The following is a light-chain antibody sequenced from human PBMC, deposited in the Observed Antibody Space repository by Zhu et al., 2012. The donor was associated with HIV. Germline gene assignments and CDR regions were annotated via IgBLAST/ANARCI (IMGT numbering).Light chain of an antibody. CDR3: QQYGGSPRYT. V-gene: IGKV3-15*01. CDR1: QSVSSN. J-gene: IGKJ2*01. CDR2: GAS. Sequence: EIVMTQSPATLSVSPGERATLSCRASQSVSSNLAWYQQKPGQAPRLLIYGASTRATGIPARFSGSGSGTEFTLTISSMQSEDFAVYYCQQYGGSPRYTFGQGTKLEIK.